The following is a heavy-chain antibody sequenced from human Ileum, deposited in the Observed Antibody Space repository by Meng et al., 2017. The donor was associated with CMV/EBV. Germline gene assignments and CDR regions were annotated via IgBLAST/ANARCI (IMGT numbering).Heavy chain of an antibody. V-gene: IGHV4-59*01. CDR2: GHPSGTT. CDR1: GASTNTYY. D-gene: IGHD5-18*01. J-gene: IGHJ4*01. Sequence: SETLSLTCSVSGASTNTYYWSWIRQRPGKGLEWMGVGHPSGTTSYNPSLKSRLTISMNTTKNQFSLRLTSVTAADTAVYYCARDRVNGYGYELAYWGHGTLVTVSS. CDR3: ARDRVNGYGYELAY.